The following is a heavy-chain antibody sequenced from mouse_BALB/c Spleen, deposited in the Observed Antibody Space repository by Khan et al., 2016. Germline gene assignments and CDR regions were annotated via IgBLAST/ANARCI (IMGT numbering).Heavy chain of an antibody. V-gene: IGHV3-1*02. CDR2: IHYSGST. J-gene: IGHJ2*01. CDR3: AGVTTADYFDY. D-gene: IGHD2-2*01. CDR1: GYSIISGYS. Sequence: EVQLQESGPDLVKPSQSLSLTCTVTGYSIISGYSWHWIRQFPGNKLEWMAYIHYSGSTNYNPSLKSRISLTRDTSKNRFILKLNSVTTENTTTYYCAGVTTADYFDYWGKGTTLTVSS.